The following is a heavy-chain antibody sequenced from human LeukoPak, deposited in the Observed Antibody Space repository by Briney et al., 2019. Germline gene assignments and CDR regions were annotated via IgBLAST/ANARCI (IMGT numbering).Heavy chain of an antibody. Sequence: GGSLRLSCEASGFTFGSYGMHWVRQAPGKGLEWVALISYDGSNEYYGDSVKGRFTISRDNSKSTLYLQMNSLRAEDTAMYYCAKDQGYTYGHSFDYWGQGTLVTVSS. V-gene: IGHV3-30*18. CDR1: GFTFGSYG. CDR3: AKDQGYTYGHSFDY. J-gene: IGHJ4*02. D-gene: IGHD5-18*01. CDR2: ISYDGSNE.